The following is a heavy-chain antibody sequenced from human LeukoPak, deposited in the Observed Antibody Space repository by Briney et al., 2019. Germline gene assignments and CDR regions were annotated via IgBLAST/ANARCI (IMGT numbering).Heavy chain of an antibody. CDR3: ARDLEGYCSGGSCYRYYYYYYMDV. V-gene: IGHV4-4*07. CDR1: GGSISSYY. J-gene: IGHJ6*03. Sequence: SETLSLTCTVSGGSISSYYWSWIRQPAGKGLEWIGRIYTSGSTNYDPSLKSRVTMSVDTSKNQFSLKLSSVTAADTAAYYCARDLEGYCSGGSCYRYYYYYYMDVWGKGTTVTISS. CDR2: IYTSGST. D-gene: IGHD2-15*01.